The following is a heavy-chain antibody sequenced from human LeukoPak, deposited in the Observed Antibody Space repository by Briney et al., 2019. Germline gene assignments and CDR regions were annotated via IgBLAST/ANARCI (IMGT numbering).Heavy chain of an antibody. J-gene: IGHJ6*03. Sequence: SETLFLTCTVSGGSISSYYWSWIRQPPGKGLEWIGYIYYSGSTNYNPSLKSRVTISVDTSKNQFSLKLSSVTAADTAVYYCARTPSRGYDFWSGYPLDYYYMDVWGKGTTVTVSS. CDR3: ARTPSRGYDFWSGYPLDYYYMDV. CDR2: IYYSGST. D-gene: IGHD3-3*01. V-gene: IGHV4-59*01. CDR1: GGSISSYY.